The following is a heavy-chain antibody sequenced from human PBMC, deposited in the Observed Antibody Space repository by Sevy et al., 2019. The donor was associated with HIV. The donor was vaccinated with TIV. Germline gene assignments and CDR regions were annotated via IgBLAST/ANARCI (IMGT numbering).Heavy chain of an antibody. CDR3: ARGKSGYGYALNH. D-gene: IGHD5-18*01. CDR2: IHSDDTT. Sequence: GGSLRLSCAASGFTVNSNYMTRVRQAPGKGLEGVSVIHSDDTTYHADSVKDRFTISRDNFKNTLYLHMSSLRAEDTAVYYCARGKSGYGYALNHWGQGTLVTVSS. CDR1: GFTVNSNY. J-gene: IGHJ5*02. V-gene: IGHV3-66*01.